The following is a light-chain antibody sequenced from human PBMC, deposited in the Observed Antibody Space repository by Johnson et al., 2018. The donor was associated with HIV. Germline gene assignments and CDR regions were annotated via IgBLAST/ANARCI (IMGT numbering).Light chain of an antibody. V-gene: IGLV1-51*02. CDR2: KND. CDR1: SSNIGNIY. CDR3: GTWGTSLSAGGV. J-gene: IGLJ1*01. Sequence: QSVLTQPPSVSAAPGQMVSISCSGSSSNIGNIYVSWYQQLPGTAPKLLIYKNDKRPSGIPDRFSGSKSGTSATLGITGLQTGDEADYYCGTWGTSLSAGGVFGTGTKVTVL.